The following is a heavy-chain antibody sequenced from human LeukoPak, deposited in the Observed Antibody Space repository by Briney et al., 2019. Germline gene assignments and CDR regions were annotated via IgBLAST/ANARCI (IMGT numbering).Heavy chain of an antibody. J-gene: IGHJ5*02. V-gene: IGHV4-34*01. CDR1: DGSFSGFH. CDR2: ISHSGTT. Sequence: SETLSLTCAVYDGSFSGFHWSWIRQPPGKGLEWIGEISHSGTTNYNPSLRSRVTISVDTSKNQFSLKLRSLTAADTAVYFCATVHWNDGRFDPWGQGTLVTVSS. CDR3: ATVHWNDGRFDP. D-gene: IGHD1-1*01.